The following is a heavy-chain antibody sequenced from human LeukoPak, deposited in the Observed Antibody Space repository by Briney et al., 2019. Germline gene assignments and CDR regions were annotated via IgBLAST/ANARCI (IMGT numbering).Heavy chain of an antibody. D-gene: IGHD2-2*01. J-gene: IGHJ4*02. CDR3: AKGGGVVVPAAMFYFDY. CDR1: GSTFNNYA. Sequence: GGSLRLSCAVSGSTFNNYAMSWVRQAPGKGLEWVSAISGSGGSTYYADSVKGRFTISRDNSKNTLYLQMNSLRAEDTAVYYCAKGGGVVVPAAMFYFDYWGQGTLVTVSS. CDR2: ISGSGGST. V-gene: IGHV3-23*01.